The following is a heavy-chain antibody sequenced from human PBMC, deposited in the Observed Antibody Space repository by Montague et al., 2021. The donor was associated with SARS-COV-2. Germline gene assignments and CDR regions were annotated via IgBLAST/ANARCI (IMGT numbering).Heavy chain of an antibody. CDR2: ISSSSSYI. Sequence: SLRLSCAASGFTFSSYSMDWVRQAPGKGLEWVSSISSSSSYIYYADSVKGRFTISRDNAKNSLYLQMNSLRAEDTAVYYCAGTLLWFGELLYYYGMDVWGQGTTVTVSS. CDR1: GFTFSSYS. CDR3: AGTLLWFGELLYYYGMDV. D-gene: IGHD3-10*01. J-gene: IGHJ6*02. V-gene: IGHV3-21*04.